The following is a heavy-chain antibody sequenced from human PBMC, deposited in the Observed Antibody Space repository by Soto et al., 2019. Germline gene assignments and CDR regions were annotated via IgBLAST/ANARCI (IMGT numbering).Heavy chain of an antibody. V-gene: IGHV4-39*01. J-gene: IGHJ2*01. Sequence: QLQLQESGPGLVKPSETLSLTCTVSGGSISSSSYYWGWIRQPPGKGLEWIGSIYYSGSTYYNPSLKSRVTISEDTSKNQFSLKLSSVTAVVTAVYYCARHVKPYSSCWYFDLWCRGTLVTVSS. CDR1: GGSISSSSYY. D-gene: IGHD6-6*01. CDR2: IYYSGST. CDR3: ARHVKPYSSCWYFDL.